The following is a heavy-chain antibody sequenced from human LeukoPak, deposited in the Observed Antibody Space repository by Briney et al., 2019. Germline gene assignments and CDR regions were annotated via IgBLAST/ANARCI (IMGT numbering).Heavy chain of an antibody. D-gene: IGHD3-3*01. CDR2: IYYSGST. Sequence: SETLSLTCTVSGGSISSSSYYWGRMRPPPGQELEWIGSIYYSGSTYYNPSLKSRVTISVDTSTSQVSLRLSSVTAADTAVYYCARRVVWYGIYYFDSWGQGTLVTVSS. V-gene: IGHV4-39*07. CDR1: GGSISSSSYY. CDR3: ARRVVWYGIYYFDS. J-gene: IGHJ4*02.